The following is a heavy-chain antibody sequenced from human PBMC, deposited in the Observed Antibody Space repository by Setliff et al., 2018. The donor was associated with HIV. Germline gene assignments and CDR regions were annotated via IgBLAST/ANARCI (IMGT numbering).Heavy chain of an antibody. V-gene: IGHV1-46*01. J-gene: IGHJ5*02. D-gene: IGHD5-18*01. CDR3: ARGGPGSSFGYDWFDP. CDR2: INPNGGST. Sequence: ASVKVSCKASGYTFTSYYVHFVRQAPGQGPGWMGIINPNGGSTNYAQKFEGRVAMTADTSTNNVHMYLSSLRSEDMAIYYCARGGPGSSFGYDWFDPWGQGTPVTVSS. CDR1: GYTFTSYY.